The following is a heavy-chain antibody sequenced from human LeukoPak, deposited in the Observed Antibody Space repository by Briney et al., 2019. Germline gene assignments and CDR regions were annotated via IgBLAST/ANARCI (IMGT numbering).Heavy chain of an antibody. J-gene: IGHJ4*02. CDR3: VRDLMWFEDPEYFDY. D-gene: IGHD3-10*01. CDR1: GFTFSSYS. V-gene: IGHV3-48*04. CDR2: ISSTRGTI. Sequence: GGSLRLSCAASGFTFSSYSMNWVRQAPGKGLEWVSFISSTRGTISYADSVKGRFTISRDNAKDLLYLQMNSLRVEDTAVYYCVRDLMWFEDPEYFDYWGQGTLVTVSS.